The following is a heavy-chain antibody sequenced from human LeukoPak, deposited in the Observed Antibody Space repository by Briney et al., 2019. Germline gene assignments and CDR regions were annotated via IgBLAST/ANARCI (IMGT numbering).Heavy chain of an antibody. J-gene: IGHJ4*02. CDR1: VYTFTHYF. Sequence: ASVKVSCKASVYTFTHYFIHWVRHAPGRGLEWMGWLHPNSGGTDYAEKFQARVTMTRDTYISTAYMEMSWLRYDDTAVYYCARVTVAAVGVTFGDYWGQGTLVTVSS. V-gene: IGHV1-2*02. CDR3: ARVTVAAVGVTFGDY. CDR2: LHPNSGGT. D-gene: IGHD6-19*01.